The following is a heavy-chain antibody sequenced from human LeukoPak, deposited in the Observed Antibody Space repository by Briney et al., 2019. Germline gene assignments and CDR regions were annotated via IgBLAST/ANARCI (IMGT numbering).Heavy chain of an antibody. V-gene: IGHV4-39*07. CDR3: ARDTGGFDI. J-gene: IGHJ3*02. Sequence: TSETLSLTCTVSGGSISSSSYYWGWIRQPPGKGLEWIGSIYYSGSTYYNPSLKSRITISVETSKNQFSLKLSSVTAADTAMYYCARDTGGFDIWGQGAMVTVSS. CDR1: GGSISSSSYY. D-gene: IGHD2-15*01. CDR2: IYYSGST.